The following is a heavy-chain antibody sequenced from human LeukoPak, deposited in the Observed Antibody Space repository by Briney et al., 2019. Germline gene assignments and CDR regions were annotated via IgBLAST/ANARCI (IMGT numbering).Heavy chain of an antibody. D-gene: IGHD2-21*01. CDR3: TTRLIAYIFVDY. CDR1: GFTFSNAW. Sequence: PGGSLRLSCAASGFTFSNAWMTWVRQAPGKGLEWVGRIKSKTDGGTTDYAAPVKGRFTISRDDSKNTQYLQMNSLKTEDTAVYFCTTRLIAYIFVDYWGQGTPVTVSS. V-gene: IGHV3-15*01. J-gene: IGHJ4*02. CDR2: IKSKTDGGTT.